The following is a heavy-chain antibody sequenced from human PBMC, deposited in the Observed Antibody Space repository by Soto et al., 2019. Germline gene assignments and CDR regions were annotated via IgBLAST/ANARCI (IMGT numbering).Heavy chain of an antibody. J-gene: IGHJ4*02. V-gene: IGHV3-30*18. D-gene: IGHD3-9*01. CDR1: GFTFSSYG. Sequence: QVQLVESGGGVVQPGRSLRLSCAASGFTFSSYGMHWVRQAPGKGLEWVAVISYDASNKYYTDSVKGRCTISRANSKNTLYLQRNCLRAEDTAVYYCAKRYYDILTGYYMDFDYWGQGTLVTVSS. CDR3: AKRYYDILTGYYMDFDY. CDR2: ISYDASNK.